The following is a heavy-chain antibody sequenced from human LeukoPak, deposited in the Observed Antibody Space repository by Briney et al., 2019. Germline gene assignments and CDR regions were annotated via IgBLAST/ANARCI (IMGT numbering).Heavy chain of an antibody. CDR2: IRYDGSIK. J-gene: IGHJ4*02. V-gene: IGHV3-30*02. CDR1: GFTFSSYA. Sequence: GGSLRLSCAASGFTFSSYAMHWVRQAPGKGLEWVSFIRYDGSIKYYEDSVEGRFTISRDNSKNTLYLQMNSLRVDDTAVYYCAKGIAVAGTELADWGQGTLVTVSA. D-gene: IGHD6-19*01. CDR3: AKGIAVAGTELAD.